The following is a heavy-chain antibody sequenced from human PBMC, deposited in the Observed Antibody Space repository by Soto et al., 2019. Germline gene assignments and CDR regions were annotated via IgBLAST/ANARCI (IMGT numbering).Heavy chain of an antibody. V-gene: IGHV3-48*03. D-gene: IGHD2-8*01. CDR2: ISGSGSTI. CDR3: ARGGVY. CDR1: GFTFSIHE. Sequence: GGSLRLSCEATGFTFSIHEMNWIRHTPGKRLEWIAKISGSGSTINYADSVKGRFTISRDNVQRTLHLQMDSLRVEDTGVYYCARGGVYWGRGTLVTVSS. J-gene: IGHJ1*01.